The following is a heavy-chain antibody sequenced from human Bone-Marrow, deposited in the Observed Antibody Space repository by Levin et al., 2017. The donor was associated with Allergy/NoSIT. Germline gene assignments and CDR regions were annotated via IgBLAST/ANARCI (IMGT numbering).Heavy chain of an antibody. CDR2: INENGRTI. CDR3: ARVVPSKSFSFDV. CDR1: GFTLDSAW. J-gene: IGHJ3*01. Sequence: PGGSLRLSCTASGFTLDSAWIHWVRQVPGKGLVWVSRINENGRTINYADSVRGRFTISRDVAKNTVYLQMNSLTDEDTALYYCARVVPSKSFSFDVWGQGTMVTV. V-gene: IGHV3-74*01. D-gene: IGHD5-12*01.